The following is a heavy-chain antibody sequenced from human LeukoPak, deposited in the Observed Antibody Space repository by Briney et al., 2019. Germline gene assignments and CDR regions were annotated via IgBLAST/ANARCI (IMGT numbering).Heavy chain of an antibody. V-gene: IGHV1-46*01. Sequence: GASVKVSCKASGYTFTSYYMHWVRQAPGQGLEWMGIINPSGGSTSYAQKFQGRVTMTRDTSTSTVYMELSSLRSEDTAVYYRARDWGYCSGGSCFYFDYWGQGTLVTVSS. J-gene: IGHJ4*02. CDR3: ARDWGYCSGGSCFYFDY. CDR2: INPSGGST. CDR1: GYTFTSYY. D-gene: IGHD2-15*01.